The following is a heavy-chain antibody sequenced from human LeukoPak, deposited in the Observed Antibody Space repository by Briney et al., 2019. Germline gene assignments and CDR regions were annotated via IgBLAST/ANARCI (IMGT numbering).Heavy chain of an antibody. V-gene: IGHV3-30*18. D-gene: IGHD2-8*01. CDR2: ISYDGSNK. CDR3: AKDLVLHYHDFDY. CDR1: GFTFSSYG. J-gene: IGHJ4*02. Sequence: GRSLRLSCAASGFTFSSYGMHWVRQAPGKGLEWVAVISYDGSNKYYADSVKGRFTTSRDNSKNTLYLQMNSLRAEDTAVYYCAKDLVLHYHDFDYWGQGTLVTVSS.